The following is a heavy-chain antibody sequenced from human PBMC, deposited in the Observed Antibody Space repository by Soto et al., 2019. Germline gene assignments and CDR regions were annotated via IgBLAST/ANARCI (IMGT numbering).Heavy chain of an antibody. CDR2: FDPEDGET. CDR3: ATGLDCTNGVCYKPPSFDY. D-gene: IGHD2-8*01. J-gene: IGHJ4*01. V-gene: IGHV1-24*01. Sequence: SSVKVSCKVSGYTLTELSMHWVRQAPGKGLEWMGGFDPEDGETIYAQKFQGRVTMTEDTSTDTAYMERSSLRSEDTDVYYGATGLDCTNGVCYKPPSFDYWG. CDR1: GYTLTELS.